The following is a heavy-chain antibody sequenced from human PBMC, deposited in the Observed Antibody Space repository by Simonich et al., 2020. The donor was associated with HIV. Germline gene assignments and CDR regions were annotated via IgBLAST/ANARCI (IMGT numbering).Heavy chain of an antibody. V-gene: IGHV3-21*01. CDR3: ARDGRKGSSTSCSDY. CDR1: GFTFSSYS. J-gene: IGHJ4*02. CDR2: ISSSSSYI. D-gene: IGHD2-2*01. Sequence: EVQLVESGGGLVKPGGSLRLSCAASGFTFSSYSMNWVRQAQGRWLEWVSSISSSSSYIYYADSVKGRFTISRDNAKNSLYLQMNILRAEDTAVYYCARDGRKGSSTSCSDYWGQGTLVTVSS.